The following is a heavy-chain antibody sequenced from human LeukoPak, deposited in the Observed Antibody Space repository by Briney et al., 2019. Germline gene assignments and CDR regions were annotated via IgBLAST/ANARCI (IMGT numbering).Heavy chain of an antibody. Sequence: ASVKVSCKASGYTFTSYDINWVRQATGQGLEWMGRINPNSGGTNYAQKFQGRVTMTRDTSISTAYMELSRLRSDDTAVYYCARGYCTNGVCYQTNYYYYYMDVWGKGTTVTVSS. CDR1: GYTFTSYD. CDR2: INPNSGGT. CDR3: ARGYCTNGVCYQTNYYYYYMDV. D-gene: IGHD2-8*01. V-gene: IGHV1-2*06. J-gene: IGHJ6*03.